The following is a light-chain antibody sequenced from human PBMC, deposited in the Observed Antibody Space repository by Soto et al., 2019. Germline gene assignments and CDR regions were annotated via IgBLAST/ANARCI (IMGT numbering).Light chain of an antibody. CDR3: CSYAGSYTGV. Sequence: QSALTQPRSVSGSPGQSVTISCTGTSSDVGGYNYVSWYQQHPDKAPKFMIYDVNNRPSGVPDRFSGSKSGNTASLTISGLHAEDEGDYYCCSYAGSYTGVFGGGTKLTVL. J-gene: IGLJ3*02. V-gene: IGLV2-11*01. CDR2: DVN. CDR1: SSDVGGYNY.